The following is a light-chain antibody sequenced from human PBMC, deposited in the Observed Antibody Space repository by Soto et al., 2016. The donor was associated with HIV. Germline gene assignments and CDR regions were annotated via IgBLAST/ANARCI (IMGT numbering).Light chain of an antibody. J-gene: IGLJ3*02. V-gene: IGLV3-1*01. CDR3: QVWDSGRV. CDR1: KLGDKY. CDR2: EDK. Sequence: SYELTQPPSVSVSPGQTASITCSGDKLGDKYVCWYQQKPGQSPVLVIYEDKKRPSGIPERFSGSNSGNTATLTISGTQTMDEADYYCQVWDSGRVFGGGTKLTVL.